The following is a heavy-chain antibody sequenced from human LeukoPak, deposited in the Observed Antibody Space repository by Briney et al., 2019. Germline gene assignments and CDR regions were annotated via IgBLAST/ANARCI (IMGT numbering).Heavy chain of an antibody. D-gene: IGHD3-22*01. CDR2: ISSSSGYI. CDR1: GGSISSSSYY. CDR3: VRDTLYDSRQKSGVDY. V-gene: IGHV3-21*01. J-gene: IGHJ4*02. Sequence: ETLSLTCTVSGGSISSSSYYWGWVRQAPGKGLEWVSSISSSSGYIYYADSVKGRFTISRDNAKNSLYLQMNSLRAEDTAVYYCVRDTLYDSRQKSGVDYWGQGTLVTVSS.